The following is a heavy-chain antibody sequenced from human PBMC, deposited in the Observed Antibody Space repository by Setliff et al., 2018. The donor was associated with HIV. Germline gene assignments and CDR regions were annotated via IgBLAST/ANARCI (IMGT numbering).Heavy chain of an antibody. CDR2: IYTSGST. V-gene: IGHV4-61*09. J-gene: IGHJ5*02. D-gene: IGHD3-22*01. CDR3: ARGNNGYYYVSSGYYH. CDR1: GGSISSGSYY. Sequence: PSETLSLTCTVSGGSISSGSYYWSWIRQPAGKGLEWIGHIYTSGSTNYNPSLKSRVTISVDTSKNQFSLKLSSVTAADTAVYYCARGNNGYYYVSSGYYHWGQGTLVTVSS.